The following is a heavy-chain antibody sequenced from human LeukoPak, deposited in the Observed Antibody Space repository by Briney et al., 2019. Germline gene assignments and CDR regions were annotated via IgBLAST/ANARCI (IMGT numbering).Heavy chain of an antibody. CDR1: GFTFSSYW. D-gene: IGHD3-3*01. V-gene: IGHV3-74*01. Sequence: GGSLRLSCAAPGFTFSSYWMHGVRQAPGKGLVWVSRINSDGSSTSYVHSLKGRFTISRETPKNTMCLQMNSLRAEDTAVYYCERDRGYSDFWSGPDYWGQGTLVTVP. CDR3: ERDRGYSDFWSGPDY. J-gene: IGHJ4*02. CDR2: INSDGSST.